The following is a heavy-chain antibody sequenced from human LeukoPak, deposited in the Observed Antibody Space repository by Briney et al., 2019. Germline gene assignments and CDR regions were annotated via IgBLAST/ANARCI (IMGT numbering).Heavy chain of an antibody. Sequence: GESLKISCKGSGYTFTNYWIGWVRQMPGKGLEWIGIIYPGDSDTTYSPSFQGQVTISADKSISAASLQWSSLKASDTAMYYCARQAAAVEIWFDPWGQGTLVTVSS. V-gene: IGHV5-51*01. CDR3: ARQAAAVEIWFDP. CDR1: GYTFTNYW. D-gene: IGHD6-13*01. J-gene: IGHJ5*02. CDR2: IYPGDSDT.